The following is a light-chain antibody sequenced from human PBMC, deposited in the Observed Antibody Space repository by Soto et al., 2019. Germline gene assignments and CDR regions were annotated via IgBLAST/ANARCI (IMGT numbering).Light chain of an antibody. CDR2: KAS. Sequence: DVQMTQSPSTLSASVGERVTITCRASQSVSTLLAWYQQKPGKAPKLLIYKASTLKSGVPSRFSGSGSGTEFTLTISSLQPDDFATYYCQHYNSYSEEFGQGTKVDIK. CDR3: QHYNSYSEE. CDR1: QSVSTL. V-gene: IGKV1-5*03. J-gene: IGKJ1*01.